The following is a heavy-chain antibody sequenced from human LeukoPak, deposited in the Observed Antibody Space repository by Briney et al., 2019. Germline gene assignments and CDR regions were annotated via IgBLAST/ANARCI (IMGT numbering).Heavy chain of an antibody. D-gene: IGHD2/OR15-2a*01. CDR1: GFTFSSYS. J-gene: IGHJ3*02. CDR3: ARDRAFPNDVFDI. V-gene: IGHV3-48*01. Sequence: GGSLRLSCAASGFTFSSYSMNWVRQAPGKGLEWVSYISSSSSTIYYADSVKGRFTISRDSSKNTVYLQMNSLRAEDTAVYYCARDRAFPNDVFDIWGQGTMVSVSS. CDR2: ISSSSSTI.